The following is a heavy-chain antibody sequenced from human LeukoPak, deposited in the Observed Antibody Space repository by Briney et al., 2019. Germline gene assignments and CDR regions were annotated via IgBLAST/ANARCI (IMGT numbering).Heavy chain of an antibody. CDR1: GFTFSNYA. J-gene: IGHJ4*02. D-gene: IGHD6-19*01. CDR2: ISSSSSYI. Sequence: GGSLRLSCEASGFTFSNYAMTWVRQAPGKGLEWVSSISSSSSYIYYADSVKGRFTISRDNAKNSLYLQMNSLRAEDTAVYYCARDGIAVARPLDYWGQGTLVTVSS. V-gene: IGHV3-21*01. CDR3: ARDGIAVARPLDY.